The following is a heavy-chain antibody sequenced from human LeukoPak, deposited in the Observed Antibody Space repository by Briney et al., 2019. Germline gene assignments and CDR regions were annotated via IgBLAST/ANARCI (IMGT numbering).Heavy chain of an antibody. V-gene: IGHV3-48*02. J-gene: IGHJ4*02. CDR1: GFTFSSYS. CDR3: AREPLYGSGSYPFDY. CDR2: ISSSSSSTI. Sequence: GGSLRLSCAASGFTFSSYSMNWVRKAPGKGLVWVSYISSSSSSTIYYADSVKGRLTISRENAKNSLNLQMNSLRDEDTAVYYCAREPLYGSGSYPFDYWGQGTLVTVSS. D-gene: IGHD3-10*01.